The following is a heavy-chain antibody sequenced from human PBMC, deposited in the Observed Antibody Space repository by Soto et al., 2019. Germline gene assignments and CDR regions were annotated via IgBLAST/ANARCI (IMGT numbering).Heavy chain of an antibody. V-gene: IGHV5-51*01. CDR3: ARLVGAYDSYFDH. D-gene: IGHD5-12*01. CDR1: GYDFARTW. Sequence: GESLKISCKASGYDFARTWIGWVRQLPGKGLDWLGIIYPGNSETRYSPSFRGQVTFSVDMSISTAYLQWSSLKTSDIAIYYCARLVGAYDSYFDHWGQGTRVTVSS. J-gene: IGHJ4*02. CDR2: IYPGNSET.